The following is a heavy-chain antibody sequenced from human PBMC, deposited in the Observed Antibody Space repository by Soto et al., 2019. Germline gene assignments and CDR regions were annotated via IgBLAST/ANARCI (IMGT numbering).Heavy chain of an antibody. Sequence: SETPSLTCSVSGGSISSSSHYWGWIRQSPGKGLDWIGSIYYRGSAYYNPSLKSRVTISVDTSKNQFSLKLRSVTAADTSVYYCARHPGTAAHFDFWGQGTLVTVSS. D-gene: IGHD6-13*01. CDR3: ARHPGTAAHFDF. J-gene: IGHJ4*02. CDR2: IYYRGSA. CDR1: GGSISSSSHY. V-gene: IGHV4-39*01.